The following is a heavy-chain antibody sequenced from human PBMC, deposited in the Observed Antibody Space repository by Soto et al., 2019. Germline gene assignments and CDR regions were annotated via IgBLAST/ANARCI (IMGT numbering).Heavy chain of an antibody. CDR2: VNPILSMS. D-gene: IGHD3-16*02. CDR1: GDTFNFYS. V-gene: IGHV1-69*02. CDR3: ASSNDSRYRAFDY. Sequence: QVQLVQSGAEVKRPGSSVKVSCKASGDTFNFYSINWVRQAPGVGLEWVGRVNPILSMSNYAQRFQGRVTMTADKSTSAALIELSSLRSDDTAIYYCASSNDSRYRAFDYWGQGALVTVSS. J-gene: IGHJ4*02.